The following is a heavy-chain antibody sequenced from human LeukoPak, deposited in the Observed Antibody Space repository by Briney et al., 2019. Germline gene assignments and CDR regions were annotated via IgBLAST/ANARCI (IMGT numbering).Heavy chain of an antibody. D-gene: IGHD3-10*01. J-gene: IGHJ6*02. CDR3: AKYYYGSGSYLGV. CDR2: ITSSGRTL. V-gene: IGHV3-48*01. CDR1: GFTFTNYN. Sequence: GGSLRLSCVGSGFTFTNYNLNWVRQAPGKGLEWLSYITSSGRTLNADSVKGRFTISRDNSKNTLYLQMNSLRAEDTAVYYCAKYYYGSGSYLGVWGQGTTVTVSS.